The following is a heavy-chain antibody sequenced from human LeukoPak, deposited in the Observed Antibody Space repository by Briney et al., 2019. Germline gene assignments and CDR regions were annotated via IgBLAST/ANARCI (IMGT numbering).Heavy chain of an antibody. Sequence: PGGSLRLSCAASGFTVSSKYMSWVRQAPGKGLEWVSVIYSGGSTYYADSVKGRFTISRDNSKNTLYLQMNSLRAEDTAVYYCARSGEGELPSLYFDYWGQGALVTVSS. CDR1: GFTVSSKY. CDR2: IYSGGST. J-gene: IGHJ4*02. CDR3: ARSGEGELPSLYFDY. V-gene: IGHV3-53*01. D-gene: IGHD1-26*01.